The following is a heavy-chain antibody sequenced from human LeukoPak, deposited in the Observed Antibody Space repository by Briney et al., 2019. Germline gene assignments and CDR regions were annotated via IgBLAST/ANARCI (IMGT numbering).Heavy chain of an antibody. CDR1: GFTFSGSA. D-gene: IGHD3-9*01. V-gene: IGHV3-73*01. CDR2: IRSKANSYAT. J-gene: IGHJ4*02. CDR3: TRSHYDILTGTDY. Sequence: GGSLRLSCAASGFTFSGSAMHWVRQASGKGLEWVGRIRSKANSYATAYAASVKGRVTISRDDSKNTAYLQMNSLKTEDTAVYYCTRSHYDILTGTDYWGQGTLVTVSS.